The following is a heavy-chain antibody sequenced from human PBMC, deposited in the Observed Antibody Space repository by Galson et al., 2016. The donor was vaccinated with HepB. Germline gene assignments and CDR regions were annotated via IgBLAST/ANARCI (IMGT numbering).Heavy chain of an antibody. CDR2: LDWDDDK. J-gene: IGHJ4*02. Sequence: PALVKPTQTLTLTCVFSGFSLDTREMTVGWIRQPPGKALEWLARLDWDDDKVYNSLLETRLTVSKDTTRNQVVLSMTNMDPVGTATYYCARLRMGSGLRTFDYWGRGLFVTVSS. CDR1: GFSLDTREMT. CDR3: ARLRMGSGLRTFDY. V-gene: IGHV2-70*04. D-gene: IGHD3-10*01.